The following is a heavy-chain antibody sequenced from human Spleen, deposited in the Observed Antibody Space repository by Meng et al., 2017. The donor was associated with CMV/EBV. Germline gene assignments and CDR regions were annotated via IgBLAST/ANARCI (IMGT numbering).Heavy chain of an antibody. CDR1: GFTFDDYA. CDR3: AKEELIYDFWSGYYGEPWFDP. D-gene: IGHD3-3*01. J-gene: IGHJ5*02. V-gene: IGHV3-9*01. Sequence: GGSLRLSCAASGFTFDDYAMHWVRQAPGKGLEWVSGISWNSGSIGYADSVKGRFTISRDNAKNSLYLQMNSLRAEDTALYYCAKEELIYDFWSGYYGEPWFDPWGQGTLVTVSS. CDR2: ISWNSGSI.